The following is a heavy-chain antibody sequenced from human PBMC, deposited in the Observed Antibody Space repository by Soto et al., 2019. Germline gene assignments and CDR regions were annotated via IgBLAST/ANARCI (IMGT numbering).Heavy chain of an antibody. Sequence: QVQLQESGPGLVKPSETLSLTCTVSGGSISSYYWSWIRQPPGKGLEWIGYIYYSGSTNYNPSLKSRVTISVDTSKNQFSLKLSSVTAADTAVYYCARRNCSSTSCPYYYYYGMDVWGQGTTVTGSS. CDR2: IYYSGST. CDR3: ARRNCSSTSCPYYYYYGMDV. D-gene: IGHD2-2*01. J-gene: IGHJ6*02. V-gene: IGHV4-59*01. CDR1: GGSISSYY.